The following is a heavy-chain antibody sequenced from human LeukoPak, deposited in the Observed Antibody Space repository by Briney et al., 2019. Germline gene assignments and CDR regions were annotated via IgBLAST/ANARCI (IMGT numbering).Heavy chain of an antibody. CDR1: EFTFSSYG. J-gene: IGHJ6*03. V-gene: IGHV3-30*02. Sequence: GGSLRLSCAASEFTFSSYGMHWVRQAPGKGLEWVAFIRYDGSNKYYADSVKGRFTISRDNSKNTLYLQMNSLRAEDTAVYYCAKDRWFGYYMDVWGKGTTVTISS. CDR2: IRYDGSNK. D-gene: IGHD3-16*01. CDR3: AKDRWFGYYMDV.